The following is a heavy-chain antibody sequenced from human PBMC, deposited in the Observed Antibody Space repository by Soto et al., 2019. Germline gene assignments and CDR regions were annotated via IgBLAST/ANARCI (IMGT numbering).Heavy chain of an antibody. CDR2: ISAYNGNT. CDR1: GYTFTSYG. D-gene: IGHD2-2*01. J-gene: IGHJ4*02. Sequence: ASVKVSCKASGYTFTSYGISWVRQAPGQGLEWMGWISAYNGNTNYAQKLQGRVTMTTDTSTSTVYMELSSLRSEDTAVYYCARGQYQLLFGVYWGQGTLVTVSS. V-gene: IGHV1-18*01. CDR3: ARGQYQLLFGVY.